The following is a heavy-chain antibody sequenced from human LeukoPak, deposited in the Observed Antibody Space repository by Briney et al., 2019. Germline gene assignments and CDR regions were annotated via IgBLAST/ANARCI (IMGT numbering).Heavy chain of an antibody. V-gene: IGHV3-11*04. D-gene: IGHD1-26*01. CDR2: ISSSGSTI. CDR1: GFTFSDYY. Sequence: KPGGSLRLSCAASGFTFSDYYMSWIRQAPGKGLEWVSYISSSGSTIYYADSVKGRFTISRDNAKNSLYLQMNSLRVEDTAVYYCARDPVEWELLLDCWGQGTLVTVSS. J-gene: IGHJ4*02. CDR3: ARDPVEWELLLDC.